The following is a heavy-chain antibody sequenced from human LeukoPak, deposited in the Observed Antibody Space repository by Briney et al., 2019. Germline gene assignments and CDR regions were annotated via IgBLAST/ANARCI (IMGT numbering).Heavy chain of an antibody. CDR3: ARDGSYYGQYYFDY. Sequence: GGSLRLSCVTSGFTFRAYTMNWVRQAPGKGLEWVASITSTSSYIYHADSQRGRFTISRDNDENSLFLQMDSLRAEDTAVYYCARDGSYYGQYYFDYWGQGTLVTVSS. V-gene: IGHV3-21*06. D-gene: IGHD1-26*01. J-gene: IGHJ4*02. CDR1: GFTFRAYT. CDR2: ITSTSSYI.